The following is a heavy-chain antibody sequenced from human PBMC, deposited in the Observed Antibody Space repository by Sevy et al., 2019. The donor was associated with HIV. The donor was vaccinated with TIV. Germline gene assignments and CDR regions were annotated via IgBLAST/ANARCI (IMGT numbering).Heavy chain of an antibody. CDR1: GYTFTDYY. Sequence: ASVKVSCKASGYTFTDYYIHWMRQAPGQGLEWMGWINPKSDAPLYAQKFQGRITMTTDTSTSTTYMELSRLRSDDTAMYFCARALYLDSIGYHSAYAFDIWAQGTMVTVSS. D-gene: IGHD3-22*01. J-gene: IGHJ3*02. CDR3: ARALYLDSIGYHSAYAFDI. CDR2: INPKSDAP. V-gene: IGHV1-2*02.